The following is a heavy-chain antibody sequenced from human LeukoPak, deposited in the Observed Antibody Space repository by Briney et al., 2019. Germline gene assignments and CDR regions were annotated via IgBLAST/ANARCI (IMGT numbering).Heavy chain of an antibody. Sequence: ASVKVSCKVSGYTLTELSMHWVRQAPGKGLEWMGGFDPEDGETIYAQKFQGRVTMTRDTSTSTVYMELSSLRSEDTAVYYCARDLSGGDYWGQGTLVTVSS. D-gene: IGHD3-10*01. CDR1: GYTLTELS. CDR3: ARDLSGGDY. J-gene: IGHJ4*02. V-gene: IGHV1-24*01. CDR2: FDPEDGET.